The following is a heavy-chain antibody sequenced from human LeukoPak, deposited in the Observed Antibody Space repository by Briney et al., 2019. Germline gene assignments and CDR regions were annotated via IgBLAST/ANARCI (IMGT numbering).Heavy chain of an antibody. CDR2: INHSGST. D-gene: IGHD3-10*01. J-gene: IGHJ6*02. V-gene: IGHV4-34*01. CDR3: ARGSGGSGSYYYYYYYGMDV. Sequence: PSETLSLTCAVYGGSFSGYHWSWIRQPPGKGLEWIGEINHSGSTNYNPSLKSRVTISVDTSKNQFSLKLSSVTAADTAVYYCARGSGGSGSYYYYYYYGMDVWGQGTTVTVSS. CDR1: GGSFSGYH.